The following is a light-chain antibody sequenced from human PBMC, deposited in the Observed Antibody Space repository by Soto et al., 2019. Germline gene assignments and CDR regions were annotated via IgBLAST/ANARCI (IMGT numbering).Light chain of an antibody. J-gene: IGKJ1*01. CDR2: KAS. CDR3: QQYNSYSV. CDR1: QSISSW. Sequence: DIQMTQSPSTLSASVGDRVTITCRASQSISSWLAWYQQKPGKAPKLLIYKASSLESGVPSRFSGSGSGTEFTLTISSLQPDDVATYYCQQYNSYSVFGQGTKVEIK. V-gene: IGKV1-5*03.